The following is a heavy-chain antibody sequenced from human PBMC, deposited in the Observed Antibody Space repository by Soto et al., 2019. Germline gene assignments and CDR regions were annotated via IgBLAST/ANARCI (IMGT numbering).Heavy chain of an antibody. J-gene: IGHJ6*02. CDR1: GGSISSSSYY. D-gene: IGHD3-22*01. Sequence: SETLSLTCTVSGGSISSSSYYWGWIRQPPGEGLEWIGSIYYSGSTCYNPSLKSRVTISVDTSKNQFSLKLSSVTAADTAVYYCARRLYYDSSGFEGGGMDVWGQGTTVTVSS. CDR3: ARRLYYDSSGFEGGGMDV. V-gene: IGHV4-39*01. CDR2: IYYSGST.